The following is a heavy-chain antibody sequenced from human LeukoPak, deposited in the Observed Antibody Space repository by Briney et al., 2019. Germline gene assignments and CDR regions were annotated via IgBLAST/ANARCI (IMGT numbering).Heavy chain of an antibody. Sequence: ASVKVSCKASGYTFTGYYMHWVRQATGQGLEWMGWMNPNSGNTGYAQKFQGRVTMTRNTSISTAYMELSSLRSEDTAVYYCARVTSWGSFDYWGQGTLVTVSS. V-gene: IGHV1-8*02. CDR3: ARVTSWGSFDY. D-gene: IGHD1-26*01. J-gene: IGHJ4*02. CDR2: MNPNSGNT. CDR1: GYTFTGYY.